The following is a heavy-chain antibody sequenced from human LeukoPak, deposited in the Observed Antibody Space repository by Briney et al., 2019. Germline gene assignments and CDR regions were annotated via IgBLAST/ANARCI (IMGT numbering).Heavy chain of an antibody. CDR3: ASTSGYSSSWYERDDY. D-gene: IGHD6-13*01. J-gene: IGHJ4*02. CDR1: GYTFTSYD. Sequence: ASVKVSCKASGYTFTSYDINWVRQATGQGLEWMGWMNPNSGNTGYAQKFQGRVTMTRNTSISTAYMELSSLRSEDTAVYYCASTSGYSSSWYERDDYWGQGILVTVSS. V-gene: IGHV1-8*01. CDR2: MNPNSGNT.